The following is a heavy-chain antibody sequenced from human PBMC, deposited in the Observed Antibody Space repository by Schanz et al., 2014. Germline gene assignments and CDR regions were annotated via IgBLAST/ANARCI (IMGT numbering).Heavy chain of an antibody. CDR3: ARAFGGYDPAGALDY. CDR2: INPNSGTT. J-gene: IGHJ4*02. Sequence: QVQLVQSGAEVKKPGALVKVSCKASGYTFTGYYMHWVRQAPGQGLEWMGWINPNSGTTNYAQKFQGWVTMTRDTSISTAYMELSRLKSDDTAVYYCARAFGGYDPAGALDYWGQGTLVTVSS. D-gene: IGHD5-12*01. V-gene: IGHV1-2*04. CDR1: GYTFTGYY.